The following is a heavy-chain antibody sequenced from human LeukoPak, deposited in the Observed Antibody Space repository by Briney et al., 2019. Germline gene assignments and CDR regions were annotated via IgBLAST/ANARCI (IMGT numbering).Heavy chain of an antibody. J-gene: IGHJ3*02. CDR2: ISTYNGNS. CDR1: VYTFTNYG. V-gene: IGHV1-18*01. D-gene: IGHD4-11*01. Sequence: ASEKVSCKASVYTFTNYGISWVRQAPGQRLEWMGWISTYNGNSNYAQKIQDRVTMTTDTSTVTAYLDLRNLRSDDTAVNYCARAGGSGREDYKGDAFDIWGQGTIVTVSS. CDR3: ARAGGSGREDYKGDAFDI.